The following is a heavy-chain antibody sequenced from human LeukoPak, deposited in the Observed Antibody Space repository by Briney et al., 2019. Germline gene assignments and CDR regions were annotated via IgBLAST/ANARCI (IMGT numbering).Heavy chain of an antibody. CDR2: ISGSGGST. D-gene: IGHD5-24*01. CDR3: AKDRLATRTFDY. CDR1: GFTFSSYA. V-gene: IGHV3-23*01. Sequence: PGGSLRLSCAASGFTFSSYAMSWVRQAPGKGLEWVSAISGSGGSTYYADSAQGRFTISRDNSKNTLYLQMNSLRAEDTAVYYCAKDRLATRTFDYWGQGTLVTVSS. J-gene: IGHJ4*02.